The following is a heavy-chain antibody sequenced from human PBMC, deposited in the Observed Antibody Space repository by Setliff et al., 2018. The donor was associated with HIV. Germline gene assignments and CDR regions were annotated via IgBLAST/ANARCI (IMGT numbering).Heavy chain of an antibody. D-gene: IGHD1-1*01. CDR3: ARVRTGDRSFDF. CDR2: IYYRGDT. Sequence: TLSLTCTVSGASITSGYYWSWVRQRPGRGLEWIGHIYYRGDTYYSPSLKSRLAISVDTSKMQFSLTVTSMTAADTAVYYCARVRTGDRSFDFWGQGTLVTVS. V-gene: IGHV4-31*03. CDR1: GASITSGYY. J-gene: IGHJ4*02.